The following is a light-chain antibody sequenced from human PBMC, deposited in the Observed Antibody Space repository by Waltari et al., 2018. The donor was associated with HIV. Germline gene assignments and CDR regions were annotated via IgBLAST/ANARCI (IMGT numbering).Light chain of an antibody. CDR2: ASY. CDR3: QTYDSSLSGPV. V-gene: IGLV1-40*01. CDR1: SSNIGAGYD. J-gene: IGLJ2*01. Sequence: QSVLTQPPSVSGAPGQRVTISCTGISSNIGAGYDIHWYQQLPGTAPKLLIYASYNRPSGVPDRFSGSKSGTSASLAITGLQAEDEADYYCQTYDSSLSGPVFGGGTKLTVL.